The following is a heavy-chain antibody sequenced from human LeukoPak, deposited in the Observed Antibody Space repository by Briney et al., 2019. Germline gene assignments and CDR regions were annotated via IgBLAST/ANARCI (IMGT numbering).Heavy chain of an antibody. D-gene: IGHD2-21*02. V-gene: IGHV3-30*02. CDR3: AKTASNYFDY. J-gene: IGHJ4*02. Sequence: GGSLRLSCVVSGFTFSTYGMHWVRQAPGKGLEWVTFIRHDGSIGYYADSVKGRFTSSRDNSKNTVFLQMNSLRPEDTAVYYCAKTASNYFDYWGQGTLVTVSS. CDR2: IRHDGSIG. CDR1: GFTFSTYG.